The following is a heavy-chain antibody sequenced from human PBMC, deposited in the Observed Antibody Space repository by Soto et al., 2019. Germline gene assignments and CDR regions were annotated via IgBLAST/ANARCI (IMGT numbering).Heavy chain of an antibody. Sequence: GGSLRLSCAASGFTFSDYYMSWIRQAPGKGLEWVANIKQDESDKYYVDSVKGRFTISRDNAKNALYLQMNSLRVEDTAVYYCAAYCYTMTCTHFHGYSWGQGTQVTVSS. D-gene: IGHD3-16*02. CDR1: GFTFSDYY. CDR2: IKQDESDK. V-gene: IGHV3-7*03. CDR3: AAYCYTMTCTHFHGYS. J-gene: IGHJ5*02.